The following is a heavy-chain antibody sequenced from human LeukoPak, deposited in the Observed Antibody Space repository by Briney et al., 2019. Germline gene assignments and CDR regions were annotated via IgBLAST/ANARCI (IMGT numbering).Heavy chain of an antibody. CDR2: IISTGGTI. Sequence: PGGSLRLSCAASGFTFSDYYMSWIRQAPGKGLEWLSYIISTGGTIYHADSVKGRFTISRDNAKNSLYLQMNSLRAEDTAVYYCAGYSSGWFGAFHIWGQGTMVTVSS. D-gene: IGHD6-19*01. V-gene: IGHV3-11*04. J-gene: IGHJ3*02. CDR1: GFTFSDYY. CDR3: AGYSSGWFGAFHI.